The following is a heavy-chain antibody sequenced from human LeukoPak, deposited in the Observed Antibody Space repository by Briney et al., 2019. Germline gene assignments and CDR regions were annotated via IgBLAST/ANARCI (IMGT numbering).Heavy chain of an antibody. CDR2: IKQDRSEK. CDR3: ARSEVRFLEWSPYYMDV. V-gene: IGHV3-7*01. D-gene: IGHD3-3*01. Sequence: GGSLRLSCAASGFTFSSYWMSWVRQAPGKGLEWVANIKQDRSEKYYVDSVKGRFTISRDNAKNSLYLQMNSLRAEDTAVYCCARSEVRFLEWSPYYMDVWGKGTTVTVSS. CDR1: GFTFSSYW. J-gene: IGHJ6*03.